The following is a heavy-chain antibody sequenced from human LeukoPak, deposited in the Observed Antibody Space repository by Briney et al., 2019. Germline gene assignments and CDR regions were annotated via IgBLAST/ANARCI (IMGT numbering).Heavy chain of an antibody. J-gene: IGHJ3*02. D-gene: IGHD6-19*01. V-gene: IGHV3-23*01. CDR1: GYTFSSYA. CDR3: AKPEQWLIDKDAFDI. Sequence: GGSLRLSCAASGYTFSSYAMSWVRQAPGKGLEWVSAISGSGGSTYYADSVKGRFTISRDNSKNTLYLQMNSLRAEDTAVYYCAKPEQWLIDKDAFDIWGQGTMVTVSS. CDR2: ISGSGGST.